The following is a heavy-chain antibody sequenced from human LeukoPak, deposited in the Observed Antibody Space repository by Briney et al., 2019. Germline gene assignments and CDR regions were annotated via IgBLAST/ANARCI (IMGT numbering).Heavy chain of an antibody. CDR2: ISSSSSYI. CDR3: ARESGDYGDYALDY. V-gene: IGHV3-21*01. CDR1: GFTFSSYS. D-gene: IGHD4-17*01. J-gene: IGHJ4*02. Sequence: GGSLRLSCAASGFTFSSYSMNWVRQAPGKGLEWVSSISSSSSYIYYAGSVKGRFTISRDNAKNSLYLQMNSLRAEDTAVYYCARESGDYGDYALDYWGQGTLVTVSS.